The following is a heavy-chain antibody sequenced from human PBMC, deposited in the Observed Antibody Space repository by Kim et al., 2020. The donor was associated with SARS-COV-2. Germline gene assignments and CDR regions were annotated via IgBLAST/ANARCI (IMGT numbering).Heavy chain of an antibody. J-gene: IGHJ4*02. CDR3: ARSAEDGDNGYYFDY. D-gene: IGHD4-17*01. V-gene: IGHV4-4*09. Sequence: PALRSRVTTSVDTSKNQFSLKLSSVTAADTAVYYCARSAEDGDNGYYFDYWGQGTLVTVSS.